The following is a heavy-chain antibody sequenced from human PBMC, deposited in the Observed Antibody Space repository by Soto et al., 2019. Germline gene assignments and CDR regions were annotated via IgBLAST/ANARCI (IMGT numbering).Heavy chain of an antibody. J-gene: IGHJ4*02. V-gene: IGHV3-7*01. CDR2: IKQDGSEK. CDR3: AREGGGYCSGGSCYSTFDY. D-gene: IGHD2-15*01. CDR1: GFTFSSYW. Sequence: EVQLVESGGGLVQPGGYLRLSCAASGFTFSSYWMSWVRQAPGKGLEWVANIKQDGSEKYYVDSVKGRFTISRDNAKNSLYLQMNSLRAEDTAVYYCAREGGGYCSGGSCYSTFDYWGQGTLVTVSS.